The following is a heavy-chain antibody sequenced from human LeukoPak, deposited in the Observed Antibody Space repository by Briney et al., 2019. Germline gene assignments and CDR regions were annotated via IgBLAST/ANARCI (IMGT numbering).Heavy chain of an antibody. V-gene: IGHV3-30-3*01. Sequence: PGGSLRLSCATSGFTFNTYAIHWVRQAPGKGLDWVAVISYDGNNKYYADSVKGRFTISRDNSKNTLYLQMNSLRREDTAVYYCARGRHYDTLSGYLDHWGQGTLVTVSS. J-gene: IGHJ4*02. CDR2: ISYDGNNK. CDR1: GFTFNTYA. D-gene: IGHD3-9*01. CDR3: ARGRHYDTLSGYLDH.